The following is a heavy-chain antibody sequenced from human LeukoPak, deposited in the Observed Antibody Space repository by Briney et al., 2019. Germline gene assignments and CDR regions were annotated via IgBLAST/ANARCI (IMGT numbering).Heavy chain of an antibody. Sequence: GGSLRPSCAASGFTFSSYAMSWVRQAPGKGLEWVSTISGSGGSTYYADSVKGRFTISRDNSKNTLFLQTNSLRAEDTAVYYCAKELWIQLWYAYFDYWGQGTLVTVSS. CDR2: ISGSGGST. V-gene: IGHV3-23*01. CDR1: GFTFSSYA. D-gene: IGHD5-18*01. CDR3: AKELWIQLWYAYFDY. J-gene: IGHJ4*02.